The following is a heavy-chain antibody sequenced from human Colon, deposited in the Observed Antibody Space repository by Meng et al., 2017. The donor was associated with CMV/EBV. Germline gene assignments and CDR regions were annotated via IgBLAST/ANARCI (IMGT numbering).Heavy chain of an antibody. CDR1: GFTFSNYS. CDR2: MSSSGIYT. V-gene: IGHV3-21*04. J-gene: IGHJ4*02. Sequence: GESLKISCAASGFTFSNYSINWVRQAPGKGLECISSMSSSGIYTYYADSVKGRFTMSRDNAKESVYLQMNSLRAEDTALYYCARDDNLYGFVWGQGTLVTVSS. D-gene: IGHD2-2*02. CDR3: ARDDNLYGFV.